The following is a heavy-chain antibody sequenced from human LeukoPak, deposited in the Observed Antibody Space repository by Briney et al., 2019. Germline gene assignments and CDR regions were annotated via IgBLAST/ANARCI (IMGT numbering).Heavy chain of an antibody. Sequence: SGGSLRLSCAASGFTFSSYAMHWVRQAPGKGLEWVAVISYDGSNKYYADSVKGRFTISRDNSKNTLYLQMNSLRAEDTAVYYCARVLGSCSDYWGQGTLVTVSS. CDR2: ISYDGSNK. CDR3: ARVLGSCSDY. D-gene: IGHD2-15*01. V-gene: IGHV3-30-3*01. J-gene: IGHJ4*02. CDR1: GFTFSSYA.